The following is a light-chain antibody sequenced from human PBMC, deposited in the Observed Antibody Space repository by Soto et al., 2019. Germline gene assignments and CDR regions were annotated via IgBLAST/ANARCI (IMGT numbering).Light chain of an antibody. CDR1: QSINNL. CDR2: KAS. V-gene: IGKV1-5*03. Sequence: DIQMTQSPSTQSASVGDRVTITCRASQSINNLLAWYQQKPGKAPKLLIYKASNLESGVPSRFSGNGSGTEFTLTISSLQPDDFATYYCQQYTSYSPFGGGTKVEIK. CDR3: QQYTSYSP. J-gene: IGKJ4*02.